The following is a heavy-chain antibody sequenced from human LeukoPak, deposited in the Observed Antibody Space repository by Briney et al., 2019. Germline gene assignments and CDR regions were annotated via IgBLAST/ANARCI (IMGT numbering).Heavy chain of an antibody. J-gene: IGHJ4*02. Sequence: SRTLSLTCTVSGGSISAYGYSWSWIRQPPGKGLEWIGKIYHSDSTYYNPSLKSRATISIDRSKNQFSLKLRSVTAADTAFYFCARGYRRDFDYWGQGSPVAVSS. V-gene: IGHV4-30-2*01. CDR2: IYHSDST. CDR3: ARGYRRDFDY. D-gene: IGHD5-12*01. CDR1: GGSISAYGYS.